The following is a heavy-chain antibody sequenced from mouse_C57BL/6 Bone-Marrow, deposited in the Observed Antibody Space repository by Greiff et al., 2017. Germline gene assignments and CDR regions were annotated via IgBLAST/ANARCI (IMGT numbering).Heavy chain of an antibody. CDR2: IYPRSGNP. J-gene: IGHJ3*01. CDR1: GYTFTSYG. CDR3: ARGRDYYGSSYPCAD. Sequence: QVQLQQSGAELARPGASVTLSCKASGYTFTSYGISWVKQRTGQGLAWFGEIYPRSGNPYYTEPFTGKATLTADKSSSTEYREVGNLTSEDSAVYFGARGRDYYGSSYPCADWGQGTLVTGSA. V-gene: IGHV1-81*01. D-gene: IGHD1-1*01.